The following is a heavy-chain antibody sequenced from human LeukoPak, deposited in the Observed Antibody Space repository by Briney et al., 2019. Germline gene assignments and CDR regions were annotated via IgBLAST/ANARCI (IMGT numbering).Heavy chain of an antibody. CDR2: ISSSSSYI. J-gene: IGHJ4*02. CDR1: GFTFSSYS. Sequence: PGESLRLSCAASGFTFSSYSMNWVRQAPGKGLGWVSSISSSSSYIYYADSVKGRFTISRDNAKNSLYLQMNSLRAEDTAVYYCAGGGNSFGYYFDYWGQGTLVTVSS. V-gene: IGHV3-21*01. D-gene: IGHD4-23*01. CDR3: AGGGNSFGYYFDY.